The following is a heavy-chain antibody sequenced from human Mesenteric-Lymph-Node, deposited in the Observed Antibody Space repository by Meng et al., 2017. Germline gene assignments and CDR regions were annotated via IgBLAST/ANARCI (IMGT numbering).Heavy chain of an antibody. V-gene: IGHV1-2*06. J-gene: IGHJ5*02. CDR2: ISPHSGGT. CDR1: GYTFTASS. CDR3: ARDPGLDR. Sequence: QVQVVPSGAEVKKPGAPVKVSCKASGYTFTASSLNWVRQAPGQGLEWMGRISPHSGGTDYAQNFQGRVTLTRDTSISTAYMQMSGLTSDDTAVYYCARDPGLDRWGRGTLVTVSS.